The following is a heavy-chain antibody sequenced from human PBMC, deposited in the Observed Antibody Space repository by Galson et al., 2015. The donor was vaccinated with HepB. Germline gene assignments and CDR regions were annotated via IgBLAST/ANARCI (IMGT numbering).Heavy chain of an antibody. CDR3: AKCPSAHQVGRFDL. D-gene: IGHD1-26*01. CDR2: ITGSGENT. V-gene: IGHV3-23*01. CDR1: GFTFSSAA. J-gene: IGHJ2*01. Sequence: SLRLSCAASGFTFSSAAMSWVRQVPGKGLEWVSGITGSGENTYYRDSVKGRFTVSRDNSRNTLYLQVNSLTAEDTALYYCAKCPSAHQVGRFDLWGRGTLVTVSS.